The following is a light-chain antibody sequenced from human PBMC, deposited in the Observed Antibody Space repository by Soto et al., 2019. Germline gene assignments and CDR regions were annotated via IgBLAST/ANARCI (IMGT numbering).Light chain of an antibody. CDR3: QQYKDWPLT. V-gene: IGKV3-11*01. J-gene: IGKJ4*01. Sequence: EIMLTQSPATLSLSPGEGATLSCRASQSISSFLAWYQQRPGQAPRLLIYDASNRATGIPARFSGSGSGTDFTLTISSLEPEDFAVYYCQQYKDWPLTFGGGTKVDI. CDR2: DAS. CDR1: QSISSF.